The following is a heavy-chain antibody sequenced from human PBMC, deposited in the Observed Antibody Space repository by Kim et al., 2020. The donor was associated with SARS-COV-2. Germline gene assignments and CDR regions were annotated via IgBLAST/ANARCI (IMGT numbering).Heavy chain of an antibody. D-gene: IGHD4-17*01. CDR3: ARDLANDYGDYGYYYYYYGMDV. J-gene: IGHJ6*02. CDR2: ISYDGSNK. Sequence: GGSLRLSCAASGFTFSSYAMHWVRQAPGKGLEWVAVISYDGSNKYYADSVKGRFTISRDNSKNTLYLQMNSLRAEDTAVYYCARDLANDYGDYGYYYYYYGMDVWGQGTTVTVSS. V-gene: IGHV3-30*04. CDR1: GFTFSSYA.